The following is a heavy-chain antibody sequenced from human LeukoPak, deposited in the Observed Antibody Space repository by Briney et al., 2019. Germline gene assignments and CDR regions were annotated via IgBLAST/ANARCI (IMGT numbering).Heavy chain of an antibody. Sequence: HAGGSLRLSCAASGFTFSSYAMSWVRQAPGKGLEWVSAISGSGGSTYYADSVKGRFTISRDNSKNTLYLQMNSLRAEDTAVYYCAKDGGRDRVHYYYGMDVWGQGTTVTVSS. CDR1: GFTFSSYA. J-gene: IGHJ6*02. D-gene: IGHD3-3*01. CDR2: ISGSGGST. CDR3: AKDGGRDRVHYYYGMDV. V-gene: IGHV3-23*01.